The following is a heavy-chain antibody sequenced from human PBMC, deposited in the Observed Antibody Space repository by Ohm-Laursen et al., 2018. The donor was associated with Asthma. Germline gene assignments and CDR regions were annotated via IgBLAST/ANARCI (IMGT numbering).Heavy chain of an antibody. CDR3: AGDLMDWYSPSLDL. J-gene: IGHJ4*02. CDR2: ISYDASLK. CDR1: GFTFSSYG. V-gene: IGHV3-30*19. Sequence: SLRLSCTASGFTFSSYGMHWVRQAPGKGLDWVAVISYDASLKYYADSVNGRFAISRDDSTSTLYLHMNSLRPDDTAVYFCAGDLMDWYSPSLDLWGQGTLVTVSS. D-gene: IGHD3/OR15-3a*01.